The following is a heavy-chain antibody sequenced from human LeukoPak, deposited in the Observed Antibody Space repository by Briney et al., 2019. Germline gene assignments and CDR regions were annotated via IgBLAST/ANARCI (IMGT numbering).Heavy chain of an antibody. CDR3: ARSRDDWLSH. CDR1: GFTFSIDS. CDR2: ISSSSSYI. J-gene: IGHJ4*02. D-gene: IGHD3-9*01. V-gene: IGHV3-21*01. Sequence: GGSLRLSCAASGFTFSIDSMNWVRQAPGKGLEWVLSISSSSSYIYYADSVKGRFTISRDNSKNSLYLQMNSLRAEDTAVYYCARSRDDWLSHWGQGTLVTVSS.